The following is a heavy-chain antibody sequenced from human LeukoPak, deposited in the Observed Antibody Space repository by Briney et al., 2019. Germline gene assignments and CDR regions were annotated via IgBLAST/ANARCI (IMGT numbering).Heavy chain of an antibody. CDR2: INHSGST. J-gene: IGHJ5*02. CDR1: GGSFSGYY. CDR3: ASYGDLKTNWFDP. V-gene: IGHV4-34*01. Sequence: PSETLSLTCAVYGGSFSGYYWSWIRQPPGKGLEWIGEINHSGSTNYNPSLKGRVTISVDTSKNQFSLKLSSVTAADTAVYYCASYGDLKTNWFDPWGQGTLVTVSS. D-gene: IGHD4-17*01.